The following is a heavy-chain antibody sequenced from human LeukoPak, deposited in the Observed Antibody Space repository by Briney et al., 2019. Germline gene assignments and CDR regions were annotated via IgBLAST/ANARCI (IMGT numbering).Heavy chain of an antibody. CDR2: IYTSGST. V-gene: IGHV4-4*07. CDR3: AREVDIVATTKGFDY. J-gene: IGHJ4*02. Sequence: SETLSLTCTVSGGSISSYYWSWIRQPAGKGLEWIGRIYTSGSTNYNPSLKSRVTVSVDTSKNQFSLKLSSVTAADTAVYYCAREVDIVATTKGFDYWSQGTLVTVSS. D-gene: IGHD5-12*01. CDR1: GGSISSYY.